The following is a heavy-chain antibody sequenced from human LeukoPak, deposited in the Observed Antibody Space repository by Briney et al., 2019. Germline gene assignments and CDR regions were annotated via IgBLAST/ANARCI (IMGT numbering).Heavy chain of an antibody. CDR1: GVSISSSTYY. V-gene: IGHV4-39*01. J-gene: IGHJ4*02. D-gene: IGHD3-10*01. CDR2: YSGST. CDR3: ARSSYGAGSKPYWVDY. Sequence: NPSETLSLTCTVSGVSISSSTYYWAWIRQPPGKGLEYIGSYSGSTYYNPSLKSRVTIFVDTSQKQFPLKLSSVTAADTAVYYCARSSYGAGSKPYWVDYWGQGTLVTVSS.